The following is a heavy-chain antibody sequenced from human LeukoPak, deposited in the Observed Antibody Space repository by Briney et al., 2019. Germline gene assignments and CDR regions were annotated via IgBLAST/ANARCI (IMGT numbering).Heavy chain of an antibody. CDR3: ARDHPLDGNFFDY. D-gene: IGHD1-14*01. J-gene: IGHJ4*02. CDR1: RFTFTSFG. Sequence: GGSLRLSCAASRFTFTSFGMHWVRQAPGKGLEWVAFIWYDGSDKYYADSVKGRFTISRDNSLNTLYLQMNSLKVEDTAVYYCARDHPLDGNFFDYWGQGTLVTVSS. CDR2: IWYDGSDK. V-gene: IGHV3-33*01.